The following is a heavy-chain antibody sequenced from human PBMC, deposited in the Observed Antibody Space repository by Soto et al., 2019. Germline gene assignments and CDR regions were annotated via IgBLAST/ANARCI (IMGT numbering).Heavy chain of an antibody. J-gene: IGHJ4*02. V-gene: IGHV4-59*08. CDR1: GGSISSYY. Sequence: PSETLSLTCTVSGGSISSYYWSWIRQPPGKGLEWIGCIYYSGSTNYNPSLKSRVTISVDTSKNQFSLKLSSVTAADTAVYYCARHVSGYDLDYWGQGTLVTVSS. D-gene: IGHD5-12*01. CDR2: IYYSGST. CDR3: ARHVSGYDLDY.